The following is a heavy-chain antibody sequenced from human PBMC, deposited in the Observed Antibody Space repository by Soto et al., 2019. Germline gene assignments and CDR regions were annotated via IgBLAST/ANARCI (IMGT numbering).Heavy chain of an antibody. J-gene: IGHJ6*03. Sequence: ASVKVSCKASGYTFSSYAINWVRQAPGQGLEWMGWISAYDGSTNYAQKLQGRDTMTKDTSTTTAYKELRSLRFDDTAVYYCARDWGPHYMDVWGKGTTVTVSS. CDR1: GYTFSSYA. D-gene: IGHD3-16*01. V-gene: IGHV1-18*01. CDR3: ARDWGPHYMDV. CDR2: ISAYDGST.